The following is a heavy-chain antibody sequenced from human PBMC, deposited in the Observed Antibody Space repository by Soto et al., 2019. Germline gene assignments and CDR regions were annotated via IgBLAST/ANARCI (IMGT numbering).Heavy chain of an antibody. V-gene: IGHV5-51*01. D-gene: IGHD3-22*01. J-gene: IGHJ5*02. Sequence: PGESLKISCKGSGYSFTSYWIGWVRQMPGKGLEWMGIIYPGDSDTRYSPSFQGQVTISADKSISTAYLQWSSLKASDTAMYYCARRRINYYDSSGNWFDPWGQGTLVTVS. CDR3: ARRRINYYDSSGNWFDP. CDR1: GYSFTSYW. CDR2: IYPGDSDT.